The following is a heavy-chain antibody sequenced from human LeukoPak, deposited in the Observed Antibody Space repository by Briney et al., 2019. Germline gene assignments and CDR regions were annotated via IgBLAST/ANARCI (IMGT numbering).Heavy chain of an antibody. CDR2: INHSGST. CDR1: GGSFSGYY. V-gene: IGHV4-34*01. J-gene: IGHJ3*02. CDR3: AREEAFDI. Sequence: KSSETLSLTCAVYGGSFSGYYWSWIRQPPGKGLEWIGEINHSGSTNYNPSLKSRVTISVDTSKNQFSLKLSSVAAADTAVYYCAREEAFDIWGRGTMVTVSS.